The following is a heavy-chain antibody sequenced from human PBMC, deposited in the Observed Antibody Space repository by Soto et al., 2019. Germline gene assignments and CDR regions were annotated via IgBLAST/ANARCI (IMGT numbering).Heavy chain of an antibody. CDR2: ISYDGSNK. CDR1: GFTFSSYG. Sequence: GGSLRLSCAASGFTFSSYGMHWVRQAPGKGLEWVAVISYDGSNKYYADSVKGRFTISRDNAKNTLYLQMNSLRAEDTAIYYCARGGFSGSGSFIQGDYWGQGTLVTVSS. CDR3: ARGGFSGSGSFIQGDY. V-gene: IGHV3-30*03. J-gene: IGHJ4*02. D-gene: IGHD3-10*01.